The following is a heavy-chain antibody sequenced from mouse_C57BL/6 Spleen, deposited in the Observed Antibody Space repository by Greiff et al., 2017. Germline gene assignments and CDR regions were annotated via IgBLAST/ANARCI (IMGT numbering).Heavy chain of an antibody. D-gene: IGHD4-1*01. Sequence: EVKVEESGGGLVKPGGSLKLSCAASGFTFSSYTMSWVRQTPEKRLEWVATISGGGGNTYYPDSVKGRFTISRDNAKNTLYLQMSSLRSEDTALYYCARLSNWDWYFDGWGTGTTVTVSS. J-gene: IGHJ1*03. V-gene: IGHV5-9*01. CDR1: GFTFSSYT. CDR3: ARLSNWDWYFDG. CDR2: ISGGGGNT.